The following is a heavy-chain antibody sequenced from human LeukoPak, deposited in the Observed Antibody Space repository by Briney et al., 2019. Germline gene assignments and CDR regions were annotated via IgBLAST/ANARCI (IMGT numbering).Heavy chain of an antibody. V-gene: IGHV4-59*01. D-gene: IGHD2-2*01. CDR1: GVSISSYY. J-gene: IGHJ4*02. CDR3: ARVRPAAYFDY. CDR2: IYYSGST. Sequence: PSETLSLTCTVSGVSISSYYWSWIRQPPGKGLEWIGYIYYSGSTNYNPSLKSRVTISVDTSKNQFSLKLSSVTAADTAVYYCARVRPAAYFDYWGQGTLVTVSS.